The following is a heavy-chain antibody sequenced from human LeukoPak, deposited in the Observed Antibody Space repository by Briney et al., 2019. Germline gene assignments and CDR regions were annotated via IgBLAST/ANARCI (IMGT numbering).Heavy chain of an antibody. CDR1: GGTFSSYA. J-gene: IGHJ4*02. V-gene: IGHV1-69*05. CDR2: IIPIFGTA. CDR3: ARGQLMATLPYYFDY. D-gene: IGHD5-24*01. Sequence: SVKVSCKASGGTFSSYAISWVRQAPGQGLDWMGGIIPIFGTANYAQKFQGRVTITTDESTSTAYMELSSLRSEDTAVYYCARGQLMATLPYYFDYWGQGTLVTVSS.